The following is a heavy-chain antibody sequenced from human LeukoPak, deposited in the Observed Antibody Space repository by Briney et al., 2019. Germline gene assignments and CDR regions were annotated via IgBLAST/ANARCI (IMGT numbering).Heavy chain of an antibody. V-gene: IGHV3-30*02. CDR1: GFTFRSYG. D-gene: IGHD3-3*01. CDR2: IRHDGSNK. CDR3: AKDSPPTSEWLPDY. J-gene: IGHJ4*02. Sequence: GGSLRLSCEASGFTFRSYGMHWVRQAPGKGLEWVAFIRHDGSNKYYADSVKGRFTISRDNSKSALFLHMDTVRADDTAFYYCAKDSPPTSEWLPDYWGQGTLVSISS.